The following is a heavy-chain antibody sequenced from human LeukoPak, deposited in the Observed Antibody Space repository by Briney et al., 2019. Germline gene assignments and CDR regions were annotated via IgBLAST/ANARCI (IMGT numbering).Heavy chain of an antibody. Sequence: GRSLRLSGAASGFTFSSYSMNWVRQAPGKGLEWVSYISSSSGTIYYADSVKGRFTISRDNAKNSLYLQMNSLRDEDTAVYYCARGHCGGDCFFPVDYWGQGTLVTVSS. V-gene: IGHV3-48*02. CDR2: ISSSSGTI. J-gene: IGHJ4*02. CDR3: ARGHCGGDCFFPVDY. D-gene: IGHD2-21*02. CDR1: GFTFSSYS.